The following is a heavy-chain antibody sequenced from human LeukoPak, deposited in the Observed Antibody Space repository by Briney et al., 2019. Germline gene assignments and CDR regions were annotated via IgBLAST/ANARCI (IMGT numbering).Heavy chain of an antibody. CDR3: ATEKDLLLDS. Sequence: GASVEVSCKVSGYSLSELSTHWVRQAPGQGLEWMGGFDPGDDETIYAQKFQGRVTMTEDTSTDTAYLELSSLRSEDTAVYFCATEKDLLLDSWGQGTPVTVSS. V-gene: IGHV1-24*01. D-gene: IGHD1-26*01. CDR1: GYSLSELS. CDR2: FDPGDDET. J-gene: IGHJ5*01.